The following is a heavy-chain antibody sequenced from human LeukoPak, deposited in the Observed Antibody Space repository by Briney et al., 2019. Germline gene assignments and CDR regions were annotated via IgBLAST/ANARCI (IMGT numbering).Heavy chain of an antibody. Sequence: LETLSLTCTVSGGSISSYYWSWIRQPPGKGLEWIGYIYYSGSTNYNPSLKSRVTISVDTSKNQFSLKLSSVTAADTAVYYCARGRVVGALDAFDIWGQGTMVTVSS. CDR3: ARGRVVGALDAFDI. V-gene: IGHV4-59*01. D-gene: IGHD1-26*01. J-gene: IGHJ3*02. CDR2: IYYSGST. CDR1: GGSISSYY.